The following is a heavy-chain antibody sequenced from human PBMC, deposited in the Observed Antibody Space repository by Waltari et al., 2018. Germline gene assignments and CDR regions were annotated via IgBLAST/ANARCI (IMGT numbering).Heavy chain of an antibody. Sequence: QVQLVESGGGVVQPGRSLRLSCAASGFTFSSYGMHWVRQAPGKGLEWVAVISYDGSKKYYADSVKGRVTISRDNSKNTLYLQMNSLRAEDTAVYYCAKDMAGTGAVDYWGQGTLVTVSS. CDR2: ISYDGSKK. V-gene: IGHV3-30*18. D-gene: IGHD6-19*01. J-gene: IGHJ4*02. CDR1: GFTFSSYG. CDR3: AKDMAGTGAVDY.